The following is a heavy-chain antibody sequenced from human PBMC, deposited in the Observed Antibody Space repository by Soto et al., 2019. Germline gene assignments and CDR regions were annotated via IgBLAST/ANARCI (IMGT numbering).Heavy chain of an antibody. V-gene: IGHV5-51*01. D-gene: IGHD1-1*01. Sequence: PGESLKISCKGSGYSFTSYWIGWVCQMPGKGLEWMGIIYPGDSDTRYSPSFQGQVTISADKSISTAYLQWSSLKASDTAMYYCASTQLSNNGYYYYGMDVWGQGTTVTVSS. CDR3: ASTQLSNNGYYYYGMDV. CDR1: GYSFTSYW. CDR2: IYPGDSDT. J-gene: IGHJ6*02.